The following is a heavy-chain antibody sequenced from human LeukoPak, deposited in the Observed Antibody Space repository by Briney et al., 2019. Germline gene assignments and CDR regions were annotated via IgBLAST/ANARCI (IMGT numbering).Heavy chain of an antibody. Sequence: RASVKVSCKASGYTFTSYAMHWVRQAPGQRLEWMGWINAGNGNTKYSQKFQGRVTITRDTSASTAYMELSSLRSEDTAVYYCARDGVNTVTMDYWGQGTLVTVSS. D-gene: IGHD4-17*01. V-gene: IGHV1-3*01. J-gene: IGHJ4*02. CDR2: INAGNGNT. CDR1: GYTFTSYA. CDR3: ARDGVNTVTMDY.